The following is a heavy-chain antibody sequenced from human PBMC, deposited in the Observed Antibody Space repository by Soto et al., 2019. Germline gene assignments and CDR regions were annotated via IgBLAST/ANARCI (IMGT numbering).Heavy chain of an antibody. V-gene: IGHV3-23*01. J-gene: IGHJ4*02. CDR1: GFTFSSYA. CDR2: IDGSGGFT. D-gene: IGHD3-10*01. CDR3: ARGAGYYGSGSYNPDY. Sequence: GGSLRLSCAASGFTFSSYAMSWVRQAPGKGLEWVSSIDGSGGFTYYADSVKGRFTISRDNSKNTLFLQMNSLRAEDTAVYYCARGAGYYGSGSYNPDYWGQGTLVTVSS.